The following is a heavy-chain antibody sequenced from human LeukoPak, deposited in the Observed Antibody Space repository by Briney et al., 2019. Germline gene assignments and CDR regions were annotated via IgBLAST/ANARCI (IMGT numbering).Heavy chain of an antibody. V-gene: IGHV3-23*01. CDR3: AKEGINYGVFDY. CDR2: ISGSGGST. CDR1: GFTFSSYA. D-gene: IGHD4-17*01. Sequence: GGSLGLSCAASGFTFSSYAMSWVRQAPGKGLEWVSAISGSGGSTYYADSVKGRFTISRDNSKNTLYLQMNSLRAEDAAVYYCAKEGINYGVFDYWGQGTLVTVSS. J-gene: IGHJ4*02.